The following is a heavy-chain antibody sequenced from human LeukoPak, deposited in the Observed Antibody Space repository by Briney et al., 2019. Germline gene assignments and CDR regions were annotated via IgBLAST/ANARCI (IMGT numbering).Heavy chain of an antibody. J-gene: IGHJ6*04. Sequence: GGSLRLSCTASGFTFGDYAMSWVRQAPGKGLEWGGFIRSKAYGGTTEYAASVKGRFTISRDDSKSIAYLQMNSLKTEDTAVYYCTSGTTYYDILTGYSQYDYGMDVWGKGTTVTVSS. D-gene: IGHD3-9*01. CDR1: GFTFGDYA. CDR2: IRSKAYGGTT. V-gene: IGHV3-49*04. CDR3: TSGTTYYDILTGYSQYDYGMDV.